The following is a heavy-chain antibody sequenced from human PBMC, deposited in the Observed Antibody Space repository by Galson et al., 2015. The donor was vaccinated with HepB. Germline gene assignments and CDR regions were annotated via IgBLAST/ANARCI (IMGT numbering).Heavy chain of an antibody. CDR2: ISAYNGNT. Sequence: SVKVSCKASGYTFTSYGISWVRQAPGQGLEWMGWISAYNGNTNYAQKLQGRVTMTTDTSTSTAYMELRSLRSDDTAVYYCARDGDGYSSSWTWGYFDYWGQGTLVTVSS. CDR3: ARDGDGYSSSWTWGYFDY. V-gene: IGHV1-18*01. CDR1: GYTFTSYG. J-gene: IGHJ4*02. D-gene: IGHD6-13*01.